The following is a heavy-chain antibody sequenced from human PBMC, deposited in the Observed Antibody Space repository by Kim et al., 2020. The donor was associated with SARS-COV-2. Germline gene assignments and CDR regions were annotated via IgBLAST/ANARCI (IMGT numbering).Heavy chain of an antibody. CDR3: ARPLRGSGSYYFPSENNWFDP. D-gene: IGHD3-10*01. V-gene: IGHV3-74*01. CDR1: GFTFSSYW. CDR2: INSDGSST. Sequence: GGSLRLSCAASGFTFSSYWMHWVRQAPGKGLVWVSRINSDGSSTSYADSVKGRFTISRDNAKNTLYLQMNSLRAEDTAVYYCARPLRGSGSYYFPSENNWFDPWGQGTLVTVSS. J-gene: IGHJ5*02.